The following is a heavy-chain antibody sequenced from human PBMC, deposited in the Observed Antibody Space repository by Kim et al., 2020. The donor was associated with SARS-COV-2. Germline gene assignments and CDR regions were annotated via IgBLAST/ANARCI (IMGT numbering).Heavy chain of an antibody. D-gene: IGHD3-10*01. J-gene: IGHJ4*02. CDR3: AKEGGLNYGSGSPPAENRHFDY. CDR1: GFTFSSYG. Sequence: GGSLRLSCAASGFTFSSYGMHWVRQAPGKGLEWVAVISYDGSNKYYADSVKGRFTISRDNSKNTLYLQMNSLRAEDTAVYYCAKEGGLNYGSGSPPAENRHFDYWGQGTLVTVSS. V-gene: IGHV3-30*18. CDR2: ISYDGSNK.